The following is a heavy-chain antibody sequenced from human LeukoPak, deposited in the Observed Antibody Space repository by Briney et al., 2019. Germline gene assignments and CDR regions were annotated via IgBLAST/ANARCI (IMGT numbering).Heavy chain of an antibody. CDR3: AACSGGSCYEFNP. CDR2: IIPIFGTA. J-gene: IGHJ5*02. D-gene: IGHD2-15*01. V-gene: IGHV1-69*05. Sequence: SVKVSCKASGGTFSSYAISWVRQAPGQGLEWMGRIIPIFGTANYAQKFQGRVTITTDESTSTAYMELSSLRSEDTAVYYCAACSGGSCYEFNPWGQGTLVTVSS. CDR1: GGTFSSYA.